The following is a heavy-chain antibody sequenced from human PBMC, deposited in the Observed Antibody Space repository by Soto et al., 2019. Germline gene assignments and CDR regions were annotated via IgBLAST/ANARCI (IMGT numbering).Heavy chain of an antibody. CDR1: GFSLSTSGVG. CDR2: IYWNDDK. Sequence: VSGPTLVNPTQTLTLTCTFSGFSLSTSGVGVGWIRQPPGKALEWLALIYWNDDKRYSPSLKSRLTITKDTSKNQVVLTMTNMDPVDTAKYYCENRGLTSVFDYWGQGTLVTVSS. D-gene: IGHD7-27*01. CDR3: ENRGLTSVFDY. V-gene: IGHV2-5*01. J-gene: IGHJ4*02.